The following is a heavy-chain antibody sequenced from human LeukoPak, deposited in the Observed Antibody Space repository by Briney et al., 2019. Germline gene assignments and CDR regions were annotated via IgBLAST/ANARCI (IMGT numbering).Heavy chain of an antibody. D-gene: IGHD2-2*01. Sequence: WGSLRLSCAVSGFSFTNYWMHWVRQAPGKGLEWVAVISYDGRNRHYPDSVKGRFTISRDISTDTLWLQMDSLRTEDTAVYYFAKGPLRGTAAAIDYWGQGTLVTGSS. CDR2: ISYDGRNR. J-gene: IGHJ4*02. V-gene: IGHV3-30*18. CDR1: GFSFTNYW. CDR3: AKGPLRGTAAAIDY.